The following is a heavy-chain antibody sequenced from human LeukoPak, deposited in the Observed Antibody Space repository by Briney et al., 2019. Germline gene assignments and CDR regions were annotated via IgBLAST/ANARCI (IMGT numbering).Heavy chain of an antibody. D-gene: IGHD2-8*01. CDR3: ARGLVF. J-gene: IGHJ4*01. CDR2: IKPDGSEK. V-gene: IGHV3-7*01. Sequence: GESLKISCKGSGFTFSSSWMNWVRQAPGKGLEWVANIKPDGSEKVYVDSVKGRFTVSRDNAKNSLYLQMNSLRVEDTAVYFCARGLVFRGHGTLVTVSS. CDR1: GFTFSSSW.